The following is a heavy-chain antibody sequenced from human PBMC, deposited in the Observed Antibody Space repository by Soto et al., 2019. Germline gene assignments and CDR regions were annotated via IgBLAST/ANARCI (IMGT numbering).Heavy chain of an antibody. Sequence: ASVKVSCKASGYTFTSYGISWVRQAPLQGLEWMGWISAYNGNTNYAQKLQGRVTMTTDTSTSTAYMELRSLRSDDTAVYYCARDLIGGVIAAAGRAFDIWGPGTMVTVSS. D-gene: IGHD6-13*01. CDR3: ARDLIGGVIAAAGRAFDI. J-gene: IGHJ3*02. CDR2: ISAYNGNT. CDR1: GYTFTSYG. V-gene: IGHV1-18*01.